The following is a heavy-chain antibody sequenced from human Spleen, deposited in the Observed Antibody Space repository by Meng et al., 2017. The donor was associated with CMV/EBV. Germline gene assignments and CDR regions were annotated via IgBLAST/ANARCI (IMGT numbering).Heavy chain of an antibody. V-gene: IGHV3-21*01. CDR2: ISSSSSYI. J-gene: IGHJ6*01. CDR3: ASATPYYDYYGMDV. Sequence: GESLKISCAASGFTFSSYSMNWVRQAPGKGLEWVSSISSSSSYIYYADSVKGRFTISRDNAKNSLYLQMNSLRAEDTAVYYCASATPYYDYYGMDVWGQGTTVTVSS. CDR1: GFTFSSYS.